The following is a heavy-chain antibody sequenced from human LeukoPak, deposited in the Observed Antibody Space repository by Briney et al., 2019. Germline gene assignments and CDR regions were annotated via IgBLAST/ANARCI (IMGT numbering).Heavy chain of an antibody. CDR2: IYYSGST. V-gene: IGHV4-59*01. CDR3: ARDNRGVYFDY. CDR1: GGSISSYY. J-gene: IGHJ4*02. D-gene: IGHD3-10*01. Sequence: SETLSLTCTVSGGSISSYYWSWIRQPPGKGLEWIGYIYYSGSTNYNPSLKSRVTISVDTSKHQLSLKVSSVTAADTAVYYCARDNRGVYFDYWGQGTLVTVSS.